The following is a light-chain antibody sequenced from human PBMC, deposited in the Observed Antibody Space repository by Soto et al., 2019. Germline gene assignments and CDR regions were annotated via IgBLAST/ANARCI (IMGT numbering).Light chain of an antibody. CDR3: HQFNDWLRYT. J-gene: IGKJ2*01. Sequence: EIAMTQSPATLSVSPGERATLSCRASQSVSSDLAWYQQKPGQAPRLLIYGASTRATGIPARFSGSGSGTEFTLTISSLQSEDFAVYYCHQFNDWLRYTFGQGTKLEIK. V-gene: IGKV3-15*01. CDR1: QSVSSD. CDR2: GAS.